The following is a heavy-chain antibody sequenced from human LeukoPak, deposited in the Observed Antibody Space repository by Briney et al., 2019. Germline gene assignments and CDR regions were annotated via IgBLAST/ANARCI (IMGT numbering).Heavy chain of an antibody. J-gene: IGHJ3*02. Sequence: GGSLRLSCAASGFTFSSYSMNWVRQAPGKGLEWVSYISSSSSTIYYADSVKGRFTTSRDNAKNSLYLQMNSLRAEDTAVYYCARSPELPGAFDIWGQGTMVTVSS. CDR2: ISSSSSTI. D-gene: IGHD1-26*01. CDR1: GFTFSSYS. V-gene: IGHV3-48*01. CDR3: ARSPELPGAFDI.